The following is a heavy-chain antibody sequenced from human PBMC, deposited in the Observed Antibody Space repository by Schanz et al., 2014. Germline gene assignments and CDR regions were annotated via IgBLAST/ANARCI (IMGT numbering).Heavy chain of an antibody. CDR1: GYTFTTYA. V-gene: IGHV1-18*01. CDR2: ISVYTGNT. Sequence: QVQLVQSGAEVKKPGASVRVSCKASGYTFTTYAMSWVRQAPGQGLEWVGWISVYTGNTKYGQKVQGRVTMTTDTSTSTAYMALTDLRSDDTAVYYCARAARRTRVVPLYFDYWGQGTLVTVSS. D-gene: IGHD2-2*01. CDR3: ARAARRTRVVPLYFDY. J-gene: IGHJ4*02.